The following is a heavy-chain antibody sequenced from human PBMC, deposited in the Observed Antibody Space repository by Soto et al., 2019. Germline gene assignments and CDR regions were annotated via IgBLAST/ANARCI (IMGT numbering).Heavy chain of an antibody. Sequence: GESLKISCAASGFTFSSYWMSWVRQAPGKGLEWVANIKQDGSEKYYVDSVKGRFTISRDNAKNSLYLQMNSLRAEDTAVYYCARGGIAAAGTDAFDIWGQGTMVTVSS. V-gene: IGHV3-7*03. CDR3: ARGGIAAAGTDAFDI. J-gene: IGHJ3*02. CDR2: IKQDGSEK. D-gene: IGHD6-13*01. CDR1: GFTFSSYW.